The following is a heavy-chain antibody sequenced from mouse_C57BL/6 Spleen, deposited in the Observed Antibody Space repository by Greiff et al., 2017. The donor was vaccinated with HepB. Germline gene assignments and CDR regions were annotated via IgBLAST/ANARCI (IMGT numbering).Heavy chain of an antibody. Sequence: VQLQQSGPELVKPGASVKISCKASGYAFSSSWMNWVKQRPGQGLEWIGNIYPSDSETHYNQKFKDKATLTVDKSSSTAYMQLSSLTSEDSAVYYCARSGTTASRGAMDYWGQGTSVTVSS. CDR3: ARSGTTASRGAMDY. V-gene: IGHV1-61*01. J-gene: IGHJ4*01. CDR2: IYPSDSET. D-gene: IGHD1-2*01. CDR1: GYAFSSSW.